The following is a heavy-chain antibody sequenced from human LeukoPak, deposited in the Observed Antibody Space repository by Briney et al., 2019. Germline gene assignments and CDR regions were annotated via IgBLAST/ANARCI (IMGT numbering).Heavy chain of an antibody. D-gene: IGHD3-10*01. CDR3: AREKIRRDYYGSGSYSWFDP. CDR1: GGSFSGYY. Sequence: SETLSPTCAVYGGSFSGYYWSWIRQPPGKGLEWIGEINHSGSTNYNPSLKSRVTISVDTSKNQFSLKLSSVTAADTAVYYCAREKIRRDYYGSGSYSWFDPWGQGTLVTVSS. V-gene: IGHV4-34*01. CDR2: INHSGST. J-gene: IGHJ5*02.